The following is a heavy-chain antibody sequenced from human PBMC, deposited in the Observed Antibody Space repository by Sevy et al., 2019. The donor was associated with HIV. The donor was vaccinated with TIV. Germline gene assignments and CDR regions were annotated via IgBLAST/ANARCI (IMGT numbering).Heavy chain of an antibody. J-gene: IGHJ6*02. Sequence: ASVKVSCKASGYTFTSYGISWVRQAPGQGLEWMGWISAYNGNTNYAQKLQGRVTMTTDTSTSTAYMELRSLRSDDTAVYYCARVGNRWYQLPVYYYYYGMDVWGQGTTVTVSS. CDR1: GYTFTSYG. V-gene: IGHV1-18*04. CDR2: ISAYNGNT. D-gene: IGHD2-2*01. CDR3: ARVGNRWYQLPVYYYYYGMDV.